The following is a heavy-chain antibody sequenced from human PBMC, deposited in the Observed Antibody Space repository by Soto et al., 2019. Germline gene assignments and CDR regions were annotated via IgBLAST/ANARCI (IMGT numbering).Heavy chain of an antibody. D-gene: IGHD3-22*01. J-gene: IGHJ2*01. CDR3: ARHGETVRRYDSSGYYPRVGLAYWYFDL. CDR1: GYSFTSYW. V-gene: IGHV5-51*01. CDR2: IYPGDSDT. Sequence: EVQLVQSGAEVKKPGESLKISCKGSGYSFTSYWIGWVRQMPGKGLEWMGIIYPGDSDTRYSPSFQGQVTISADKSISTAYLQWSSLKASDTAMYYCARHGETVRRYDSSGYYPRVGLAYWYFDLWGRGTLVTVSS.